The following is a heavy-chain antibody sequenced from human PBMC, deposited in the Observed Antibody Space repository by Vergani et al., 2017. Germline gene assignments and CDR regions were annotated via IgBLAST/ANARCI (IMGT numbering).Heavy chain of an antibody. J-gene: IGHJ5*02. CDR2: IIPILGIA. CDR1: GGTFSSYT. Sequence: QVQLVQSGAEVKKPGSSVKVSCKASGGTFSSYTISWVRQAPGQGLEWMGRIIPILGIANYAQKFQGRVTITADKSTSTAYMELSSLRSEDTAVYYCARVYSSGYFIWFDPWGQGTLVTVSS. V-gene: IGHV1-69*02. CDR3: ARVYSSGYFIWFDP. D-gene: IGHD3-22*01.